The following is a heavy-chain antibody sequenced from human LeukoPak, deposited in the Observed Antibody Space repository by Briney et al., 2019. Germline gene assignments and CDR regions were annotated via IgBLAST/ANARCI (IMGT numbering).Heavy chain of an antibody. V-gene: IGHV3-21*01. CDR3: ATISSNGRYYYYYPLDV. J-gene: IGHJ6*02. CDR2: ISSGSTYI. Sequence: GGSLRLSCAASGFTLSSYSMNWVRQAPGKGLEWVSSISSGSTYIYYADSVKGRFTISRDDAKNSLYLQMNTLGVEDTAVYYCATISSNGRYYYYYPLDVWGQGTTVTVSS. D-gene: IGHD6-19*01. CDR1: GFTLSSYS.